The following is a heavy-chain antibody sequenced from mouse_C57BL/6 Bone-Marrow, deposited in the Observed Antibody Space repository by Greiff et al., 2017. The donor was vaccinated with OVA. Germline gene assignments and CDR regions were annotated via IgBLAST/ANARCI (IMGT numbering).Heavy chain of an antibody. CDR3: ARVYCSSYECY. CDR1: GYNIKNNY. CDR2: IDPANGNT. Sequence: EVQLQQSVPELVRPGASVKVSCTASGYNIKNNYMHWVKQRPEQGLEWIGSIDPANGNTKYAAKFQGKATITADTSSNTAYLQLSSLTSEDTAIYYCARVYCSSYECYWGQGPLVSFSA. D-gene: IGHD1-1*01. V-gene: IGHV14-3*01. J-gene: IGHJ3*01.